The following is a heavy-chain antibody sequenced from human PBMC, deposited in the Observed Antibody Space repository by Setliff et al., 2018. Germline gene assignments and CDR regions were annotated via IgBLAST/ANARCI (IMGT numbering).Heavy chain of an antibody. CDR2: ISSRSTYI. J-gene: IGHJ4*02. V-gene: IGHV3-21*06. D-gene: IGHD2-15*01. CDR3: ARFACNGGSCYLSASDH. CDR1: GFTFNNFA. Sequence: KPGGSLRLSCVASGFTFNNFAFNWVRQAPGKGLEWVSSISSRSTYIYYADSVKGRFTISRDNANNSLYLQMNSLRAEDTAMYYCARFACNGGSCYLSASDHWGQGALVTVSS.